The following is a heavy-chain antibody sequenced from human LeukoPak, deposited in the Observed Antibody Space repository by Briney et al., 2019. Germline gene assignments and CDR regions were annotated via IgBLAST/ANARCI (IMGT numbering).Heavy chain of an antibody. CDR1: GYTFTGYY. V-gene: IGHV1-2*06. J-gene: IGHJ4*02. D-gene: IGHD2-15*01. Sequence: ASVKVSCKASGYTFTGYYMHWVRQAPGQGLEWVRRINPNSGGTNYAQKFQGRVTMTRDTSISTAYMELSRLRSDDTAVYYYARGYCSGGSCYSSFVWGQGTLSPSPQ. CDR3: ARGYCSGGSCYSSFV. CDR2: INPNSGGT.